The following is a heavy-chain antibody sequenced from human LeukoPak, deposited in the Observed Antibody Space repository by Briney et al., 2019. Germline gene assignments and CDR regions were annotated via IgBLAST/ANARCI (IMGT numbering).Heavy chain of an antibody. V-gene: IGHV1-69*13. D-gene: IGHD3-3*01. J-gene: IGHJ6*03. CDR3: ARASPFMLWSGFHTGTLDYYYMDV. CDR1: GGTFGSYA. Sequence: SVKVSCKPSGGTFGSYAISRVRQAPGQGLEWMGGIIPIFGTANYAEKFQGRVTITADESTSTAYMELSSLRSEDTAVYYCARASPFMLWSGFHTGTLDYYYMDVWGKGTTVTVSS. CDR2: IIPIFGTA.